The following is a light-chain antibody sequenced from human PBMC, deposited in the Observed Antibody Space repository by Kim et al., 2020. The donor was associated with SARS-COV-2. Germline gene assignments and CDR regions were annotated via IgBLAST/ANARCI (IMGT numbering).Light chain of an antibody. V-gene: IGLV3-19*01. Sequence: SSELTQEPAVSVASGQTVRITCQGDSLRSYYASWYQQKPGQAPVLVIYGKNNRPSGIPDRFSGSSSGNTASLTITGAHAEDEADYYCNSRDSSGNHVVFG. CDR2: GKN. CDR1: SLRSYY. CDR3: NSRDSSGNHVV. J-gene: IGLJ2*01.